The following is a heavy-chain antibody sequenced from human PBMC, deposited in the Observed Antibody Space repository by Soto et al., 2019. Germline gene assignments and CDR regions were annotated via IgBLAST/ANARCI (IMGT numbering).Heavy chain of an antibody. J-gene: IGHJ1*01. CDR3: ARDHDGYFQH. Sequence: PSETLSLTCTVSGGAITSGDYYWSWIRQPPGKGLEWIGYIYYSGTTYHNPSLKSRVTMSVDRSKNQFSLKLSSVTAADTAVYYCARDHDGYFQHWGQGTLVTVSS. CDR1: GGAITSGDYY. V-gene: IGHV4-30-4*01. CDR2: IYYSGTT.